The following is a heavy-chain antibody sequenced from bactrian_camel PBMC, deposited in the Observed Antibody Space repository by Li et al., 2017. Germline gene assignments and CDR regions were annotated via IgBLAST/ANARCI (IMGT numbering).Heavy chain of an antibody. J-gene: IGHJ4*01. CDR1: EYIANTYC. CDR2: LYTRLSYI. CDR3: AAECRRSVLAGWSSAAKYTY. V-gene: IGHV3S54*01. Sequence: HVQLVESGGGSVQAGGSLNLSCTTSEYIANTYCMGWYRQVPGKEREAVAALYTRLSYIYYADSVKGRFTISQDNDRKTLYLEMKSLNDEDTAMYYCAAECRRSVLAGWSSAAKYTYWGQGTQVTVS. D-gene: IGHD2*01.